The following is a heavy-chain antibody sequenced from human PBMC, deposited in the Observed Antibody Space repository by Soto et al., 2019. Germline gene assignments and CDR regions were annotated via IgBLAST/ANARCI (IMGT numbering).Heavy chain of an antibody. Sequence: PGGSLRLSCAASGFTFSNYVMNWVRQAPGKVLEWVSTISYSADKTFYADSVKGRFTISRDNSSDTLFLQMNSLRADDAAVYYCARRARTATTNWGAFDIWGQGTMVTVSS. V-gene: IGHV3-23*01. CDR2: ISYSADKT. D-gene: IGHD1-7*01. J-gene: IGHJ3*02. CDR3: ARRARTATTNWGAFDI. CDR1: GFTFSNYV.